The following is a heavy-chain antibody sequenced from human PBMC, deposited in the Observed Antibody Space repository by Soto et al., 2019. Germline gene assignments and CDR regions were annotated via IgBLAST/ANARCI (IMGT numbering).Heavy chain of an antibody. Sequence: GGSLRLSCAASGFTFSTYGMNWVRQAPGKGLEWLSSISDSGHYIYYADSVKGRFTISRDNAKNSLFLQMNSLKTEDTAMYYCTTDLSITTGSSLGAYYFDSWGQGTLVTVSS. CDR1: GFTFSTYG. J-gene: IGHJ4*02. CDR2: ISDSGHYI. D-gene: IGHD1-20*01. CDR3: TTDLSITTGSSLGAYYFDS. V-gene: IGHV3-21*03.